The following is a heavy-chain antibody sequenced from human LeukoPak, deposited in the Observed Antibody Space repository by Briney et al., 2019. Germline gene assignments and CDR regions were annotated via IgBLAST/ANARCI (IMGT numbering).Heavy chain of an antibody. CDR2: IYYSGST. Sequence: SETLSLTCTVSGGSISSSSYYWGWIRQPPGKGLEWIGSIYYSGSTYYNPSLKSRVTISVDTSKNQFSLKLSSVTAADTAVYYCASSQYSGSYTHANWGQGTLVTVSS. CDR1: GGSISSSSYY. V-gene: IGHV4-39*07. CDR3: ASSQYSGSYTHAN. D-gene: IGHD1-26*01. J-gene: IGHJ4*02.